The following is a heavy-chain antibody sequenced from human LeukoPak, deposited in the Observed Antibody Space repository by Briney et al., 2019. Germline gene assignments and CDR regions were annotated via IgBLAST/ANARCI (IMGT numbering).Heavy chain of an antibody. CDR2: ISGSGGST. D-gene: IGHD1-26*01. V-gene: IGHV3-23*01. Sequence: PGGSLRLSCAASGFTFSSYAMSWVRQAPGKGLEWVSAISGSGGSTYYADSVKGRFTISRDNSKNTLYLQMGSLGTEDTAVYYCVKRPDKMGANKYFDYWGQGTLVPVSS. CDR1: GFTFSSYA. J-gene: IGHJ4*02. CDR3: VKRPDKMGANKYFDY.